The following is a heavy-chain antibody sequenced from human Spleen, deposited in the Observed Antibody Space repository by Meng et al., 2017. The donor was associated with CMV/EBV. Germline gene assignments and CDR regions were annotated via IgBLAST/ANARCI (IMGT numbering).Heavy chain of an antibody. Sequence: CAASRFIFSSYAVSWVRQAPGKGLEWVSTISNSAVSTYYADSVKGRFTISRDNSRDRLYLQMNSLRAEDTAVYYCAKAEYSRWCWFDPWGQGTLVTVSS. V-gene: IGHV3-23*01. J-gene: IGHJ5*02. CDR3: AKAEYSRWCWFDP. CDR1: RFIFSSYA. D-gene: IGHD6-6*01. CDR2: ISNSAVST.